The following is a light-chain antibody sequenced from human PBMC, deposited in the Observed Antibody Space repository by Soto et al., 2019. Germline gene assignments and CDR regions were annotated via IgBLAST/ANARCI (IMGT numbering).Light chain of an antibody. Sequence: IVMTQSPATLSVSPGETATLSCRASHSAGHNLAGYQQKPGQTPRLLIYGASTRATGIPVRFIGSGSGTEFTLTISGLQSEDFAVYYGQNYNNWAITFGQGTRLEIK. J-gene: IGKJ5*01. V-gene: IGKV3-15*01. CDR2: GAS. CDR3: QNYNNWAIT. CDR1: HSAGHN.